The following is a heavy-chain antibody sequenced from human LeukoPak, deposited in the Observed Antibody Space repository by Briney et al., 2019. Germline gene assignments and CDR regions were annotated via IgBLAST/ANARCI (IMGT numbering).Heavy chain of an antibody. CDR1: GFTFSRYW. V-gene: IGHV3-7*01. CDR2: INKDGSEK. CDR3: ARTYDRSTYGVHYFDP. J-gene: IGHJ5*02. D-gene: IGHD3-22*01. Sequence: GGSLRLSRAATGFTFSRYWMSGLRQAPGKGLEGVSSINKDGSEKFHADSATGRFTISRDNAKNSLFLQMNTLGAEDAAVYYCARTYDRSTYGVHYFDPWGQGTLVTVSS.